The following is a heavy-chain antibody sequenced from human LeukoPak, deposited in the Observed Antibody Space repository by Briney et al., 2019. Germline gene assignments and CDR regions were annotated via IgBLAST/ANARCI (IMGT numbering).Heavy chain of an antibody. Sequence: PGGSLRLSCAASGFTFNNYAMSWVRQAPAKGLEGVSSISGSGGSSYYADSVKGRFTISRDNSKNTLYLQMNSLRVEDTAVYYCAKVLQQLASFDCWGQGTLVTVSS. CDR2: ISGSGGSS. D-gene: IGHD6-13*01. CDR3: AKVLQQLASFDC. CDR1: GFTFNNYA. J-gene: IGHJ4*02. V-gene: IGHV3-23*01.